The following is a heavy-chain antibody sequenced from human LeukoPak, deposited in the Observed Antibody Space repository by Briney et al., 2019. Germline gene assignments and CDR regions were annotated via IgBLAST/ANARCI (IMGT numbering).Heavy chain of an antibody. J-gene: IGHJ4*02. CDR2: IIPILGIA. CDR3: ARDRRGTVDTAMVLPDY. Sequence: GSSVKVSCKASGGTFSSYAISWVRQAPGQGLEWMGRIIPILGIANYAQKFQGRVTITADKSTSTAYMELSSLRSEGTAVYYCARDRRGTVDTAMVLPDYWGQGTLVTVSS. V-gene: IGHV1-69*04. CDR1: GGTFSSYA. D-gene: IGHD5-18*01.